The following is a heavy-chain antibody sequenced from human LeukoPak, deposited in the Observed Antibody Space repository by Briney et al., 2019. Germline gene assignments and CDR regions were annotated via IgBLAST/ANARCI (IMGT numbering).Heavy chain of an antibody. CDR3: ARLGAAAGEFDY. V-gene: IGHV1-2*02. CDR1: GYSFTGYY. Sequence: GASVKVPCKASGYSFTGYYMHWVRQAPGQGLEWMGWINPNSGGTKYAQNFQGRLTMTRDTSISTAYMELSRLRSDDTAVYYCARLGAAAGEFDYWGQGTLVTVSS. J-gene: IGHJ4*02. D-gene: IGHD6-13*01. CDR2: INPNSGGT.